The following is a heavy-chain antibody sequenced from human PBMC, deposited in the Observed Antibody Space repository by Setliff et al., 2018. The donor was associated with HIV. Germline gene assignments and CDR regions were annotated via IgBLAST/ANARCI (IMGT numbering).Heavy chain of an antibody. CDR1: GYTFTNYA. V-gene: IGHV1-3*01. D-gene: IGHD2-21*02. CDR3: AREPIGGDDAFDT. CDR2: INPGNGNT. Sequence: ASVKVSCKASGYTFTNYAIHWVRQAPGQRLEWMGWINPGNGNTKYSQKFQGRVTITRDTSATTAYMELSSLRSEDTAIFYCAREPIGGDDAFDTWGQGTMVTVS. J-gene: IGHJ3*02.